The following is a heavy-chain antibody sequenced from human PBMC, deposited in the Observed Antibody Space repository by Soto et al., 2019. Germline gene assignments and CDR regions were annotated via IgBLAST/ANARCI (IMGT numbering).Heavy chain of an antibody. CDR3: AKRATGTYFDY. CDR1: GFTFSSYA. V-gene: IGHV3-23*01. J-gene: IGHJ4*02. D-gene: IGHD1-1*01. CDR2: ISGSGGST. Sequence: PGGSLRLSSAASGFTFSSYAMNWVRQAPGKGLEWVSVISGSGGSTYYADSVKGRFTISRDNSKNTLYLQMNSLGAEDTAVYYCAKRATGTYFDYWGQGTLVTVSS.